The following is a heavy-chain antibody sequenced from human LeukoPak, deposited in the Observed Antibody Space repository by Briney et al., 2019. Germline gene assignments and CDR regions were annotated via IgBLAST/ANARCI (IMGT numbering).Heavy chain of an antibody. CDR2: TYYRSKWYN. V-gene: IGHV6-1*01. Sequence: SQTLPLTCAISGDSVSSNSAAWNWIRQSPSRGLEWLGRTYYRSKWYNDYAVSVKSRITINPDTSKNQFSLRLNSVTPEDTAVYYCARVVLYNKRPYFDYWGQGTLVTVSS. D-gene: IGHD2-8*01. CDR1: GDSVSSNSAA. J-gene: IGHJ4*02. CDR3: ARVVLYNKRPYFDY.